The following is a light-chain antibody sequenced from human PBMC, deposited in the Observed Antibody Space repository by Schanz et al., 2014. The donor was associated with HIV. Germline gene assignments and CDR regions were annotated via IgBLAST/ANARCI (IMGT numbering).Light chain of an antibody. V-gene: IGLV2-8*01. CDR2: EVS. Sequence: QSALTQPPSASGSPGQSVNISCTGTSSDVGGYYYVSWYQQHPGKAPKLMIYEVSKRPSGVPDRFSGSKSGNTASLTVSGLQAEDEADYYCSSFAGNNKLLFGGGTKLTVL. J-gene: IGLJ2*01. CDR3: SSFAGNNKLL. CDR1: SSDVGGYYY.